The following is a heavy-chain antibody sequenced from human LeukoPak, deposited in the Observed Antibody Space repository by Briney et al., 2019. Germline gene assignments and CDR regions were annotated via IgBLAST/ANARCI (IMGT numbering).Heavy chain of an antibody. Sequence: PGGSLRLSCAASGFTFSSYAMSWVRQPPGKGLEWVSAISGSGGSTYYADSVKGRFTISRDNSKNTLYLQMNSLRAEDTAVYYCAKDKSFVFGPYGDYENYYYYGMDVWGQGTTVTVSS. V-gene: IGHV3-23*01. D-gene: IGHD4-17*01. CDR1: GFTFSSYA. CDR2: ISGSGGST. J-gene: IGHJ6*02. CDR3: AKDKSFVFGPYGDYENYYYYGMDV.